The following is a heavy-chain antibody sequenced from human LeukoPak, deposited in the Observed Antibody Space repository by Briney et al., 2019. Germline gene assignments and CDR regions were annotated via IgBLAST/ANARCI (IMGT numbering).Heavy chain of an antibody. Sequence: PGGSLRLSCAASGFTFSSYAMSWVRQAPGKGLEWVSAISGSGGSTHYADSVKGRFTISRDNSKNTLYLQMNSLRAEDTAVYYCAKPSLGYSGYDFPPYPFYWGQGTLVTVSS. CDR3: AKPSLGYSGYDFPPYPFY. D-gene: IGHD5-12*01. CDR2: ISGSGGST. V-gene: IGHV3-23*01. CDR1: GFTFSSYA. J-gene: IGHJ4*02.